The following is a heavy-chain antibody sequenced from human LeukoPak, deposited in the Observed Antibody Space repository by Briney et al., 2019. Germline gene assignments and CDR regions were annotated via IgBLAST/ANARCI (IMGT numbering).Heavy chain of an antibody. CDR2: IYYSGST. D-gene: IGHD1-26*01. Sequence: SETLSLTCTVSGGSISSYYWAWIRQPPGKGLEWIGYIYYSGSTNYNPSLKSRVTISVDTSKNQFSLKLSSVTAADTAVYYCASLRERSYYARGFDYWGQGTLVTVSS. J-gene: IGHJ4*02. CDR1: GGSISSYY. V-gene: IGHV4-59*08. CDR3: ASLRERSYYARGFDY.